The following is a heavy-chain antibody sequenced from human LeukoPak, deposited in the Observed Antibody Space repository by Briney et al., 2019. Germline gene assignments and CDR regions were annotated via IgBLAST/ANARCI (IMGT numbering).Heavy chain of an antibody. V-gene: IGHV3-30*02. Sequence: GGSLRLSCAASGFTFSSYGMHWVRRARGKGLEWVAFIRYDGSNKYYADSVKGRFTISRDNSKNTLYLQMNSLRAEDTAVYYCAKNGYYYYYYMDVWGKGTTVTISS. CDR1: GFTFSSYG. D-gene: IGHD6-13*01. CDR3: AKNGYYYYYYMDV. CDR2: IRYDGSNK. J-gene: IGHJ6*03.